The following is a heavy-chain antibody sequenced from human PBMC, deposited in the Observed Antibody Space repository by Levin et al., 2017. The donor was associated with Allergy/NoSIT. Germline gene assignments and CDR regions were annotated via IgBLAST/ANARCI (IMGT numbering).Heavy chain of an antibody. J-gene: IGHJ6*02. CDR3: ARDKSGAAPYLYYYYYYGMDV. CDR1: GFTFSSYS. Sequence: GGSLRLSCAASGFTFSSYSMNWVRQAPGKGLEWVSYISSSSSTIYYADSVKGRFTISRDNAKNSLYLQMNSLRDEDTAVYYCARDKSGAAPYLYYYYYYGMDVWGQGTTVTVSS. V-gene: IGHV3-48*02. D-gene: IGHD6-6*01. CDR2: ISSSSSTI.